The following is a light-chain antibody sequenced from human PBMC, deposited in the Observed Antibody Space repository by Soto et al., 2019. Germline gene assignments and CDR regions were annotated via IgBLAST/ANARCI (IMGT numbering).Light chain of an antibody. V-gene: IGKV1-39*01. CDR2: AAS. J-gene: IGKJ4*01. CDR3: QQSNSTPLT. CDR1: QSISNF. Sequence: DIQMTQSPSSLSASVGDRVTITCRASQSISNFLNWYQQKPGKDPKLLIYAASSLQSGVPARFSGSGSGTEFTLTISSLQPEDFATYYCQQSNSTPLTFGGGTKVEIK.